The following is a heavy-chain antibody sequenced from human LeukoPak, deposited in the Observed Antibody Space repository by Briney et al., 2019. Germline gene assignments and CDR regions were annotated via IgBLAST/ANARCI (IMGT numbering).Heavy chain of an antibody. CDR3: ARGSVEGDFWSGYYILSYFDY. J-gene: IGHJ4*02. CDR2: ICYSGST. V-gene: IGHV4-39*01. D-gene: IGHD3-3*01. Sequence: PSETLSLTCTVSGGSISSSSYYWGWIRQPPGKGLEWNGSICYSGSTYYNPALKSRVTISGDTPKNQFSLKLSSVTAADTAVYYCARGSVEGDFWSGYYILSYFDYWGQGTLVTVSS. CDR1: GGSISSSSYY.